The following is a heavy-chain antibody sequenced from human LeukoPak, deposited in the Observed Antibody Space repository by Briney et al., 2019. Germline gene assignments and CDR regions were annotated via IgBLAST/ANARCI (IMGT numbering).Heavy chain of an antibody. CDR3: ARAPLEDYFDY. Sequence: TGGSLRLSCAASGFTFSSYAMHWVRQAPGKGLEWVAVISYDGSNKYYADSVKGRFTISRDKSKNTLYLQMNSLRAEDTAVYYCARAPLEDYFDYWGQGTLVTVSS. V-gene: IGHV3-30-3*01. CDR2: ISYDGSNK. D-gene: IGHD1-1*01. J-gene: IGHJ4*02. CDR1: GFTFSSYA.